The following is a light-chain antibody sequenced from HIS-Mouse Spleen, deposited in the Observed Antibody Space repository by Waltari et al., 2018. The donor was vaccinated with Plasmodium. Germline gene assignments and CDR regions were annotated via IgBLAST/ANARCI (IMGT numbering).Light chain of an antibody. CDR1: ALPKKY. Sequence: SYELTQPPSVSVSTGQTARITCSGDALPKKYAYWYQKKTGQAPFLGIYEDSKRPSGIPERFSGSSSGTMATLTISGAQVEDEADYYCYSTDSSGNHRVFGGGTKLTVL. CDR3: YSTDSSGNHRV. CDR2: EDS. J-gene: IGLJ3*02. V-gene: IGLV3-10*01.